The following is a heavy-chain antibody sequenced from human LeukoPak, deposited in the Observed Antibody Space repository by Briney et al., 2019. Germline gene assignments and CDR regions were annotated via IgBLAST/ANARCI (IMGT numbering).Heavy chain of an antibody. J-gene: IGHJ3*02. CDR1: GFTFSDYY. D-gene: IGHD3-22*01. Sequence: GGSLRLSCAASGFTFSDYYMSWIRQAPGKGLEWVSYISGSGSTIYYADSVKGRFTISRDNAKNSLYLQMNSLRAEDTAVYYCARDLYYYDSSGHDAFDIWGQGTMVTVSS. CDR2: ISGSGSTI. V-gene: IGHV3-11*04. CDR3: ARDLYYYDSSGHDAFDI.